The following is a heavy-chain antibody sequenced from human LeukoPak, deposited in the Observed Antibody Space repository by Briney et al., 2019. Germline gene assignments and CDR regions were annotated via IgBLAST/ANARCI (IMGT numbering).Heavy chain of an antibody. D-gene: IGHD3-3*01. J-gene: IGHJ4*02. CDR3: ARDGTYYDFWSGSSPGYYFDY. Sequence: ASVKVSCKASGYTFTSYYMHWVRQAPGQGLEWMGIINPSGGSTSYAQKFQGRVTMTRDMSTSTVYMELSSLGSEDTAVYYCARDGTYYDFWSGSSPGYYFDYWGQGTLVTVSS. V-gene: IGHV1-46*01. CDR1: GYTFTSYY. CDR2: INPSGGST.